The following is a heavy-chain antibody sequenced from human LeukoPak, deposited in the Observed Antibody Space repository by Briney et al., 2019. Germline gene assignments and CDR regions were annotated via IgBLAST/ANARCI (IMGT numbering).Heavy chain of an antibody. Sequence: PSEALSLTCTVSGGSISSYYWSWIRQPPGNGLEWIGYIYYSGSTNYNPSLKSRVTISVDTSKNQFSLKLSSVTAADTAVYYCARVGTGTTLDYWGQGTLVTVSS. CDR1: GGSISSYY. J-gene: IGHJ4*02. CDR3: ARVGTGTTLDY. V-gene: IGHV4-59*01. CDR2: IYYSGST. D-gene: IGHD1-1*01.